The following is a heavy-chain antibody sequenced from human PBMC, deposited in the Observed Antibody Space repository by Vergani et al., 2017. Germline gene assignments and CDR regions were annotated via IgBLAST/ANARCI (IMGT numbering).Heavy chain of an antibody. J-gene: IGHJ4*02. CDR1: GGTFSSYA. CDR2: IIPILGIA. CDR3: ARGGGGYYYLYFDY. D-gene: IGHD3-22*01. V-gene: IGHV1-69*04. Sequence: QVQLVQSGAEVKKPGSSVKVSCKASGGTFSSYAISWVRQAPGQGLEWMGRIIPILGIANYAQKFQGRVTITADKSTSTAYMELSSLRSEDTAVYYCARGGGGYYYLYFDYWGQGTLVTVSS.